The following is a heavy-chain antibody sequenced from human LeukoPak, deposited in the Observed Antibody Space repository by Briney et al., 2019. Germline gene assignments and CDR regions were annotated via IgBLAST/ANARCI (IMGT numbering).Heavy chain of an antibody. D-gene: IGHD2-21*02. J-gene: IGHJ4*02. Sequence: PSETLSLTCAVYGGSFSGYYWSWIRQPPGKGLEWIGEINHSGSTNYNPSLKSRVTISVDTSKNQFSLKLSSVTAADTAVYYCAINCGGDCYSSGLDYWGQGTLVTVSS. CDR3: AINCGGDCYSSGLDY. CDR2: INHSGST. V-gene: IGHV4-34*01. CDR1: GGSFSGYY.